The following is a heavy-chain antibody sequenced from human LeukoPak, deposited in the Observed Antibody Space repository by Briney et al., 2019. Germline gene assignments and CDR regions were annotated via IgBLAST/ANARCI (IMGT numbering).Heavy chain of an antibody. CDR3: ARGQTGAAALDF. Sequence: SETLSLTCAVCVESFSGHYGTWIRRPPGKGREWIGESTDSGSTNYNPSLKSRVSISVDTSKNQFSLKLTSVTAADTAVYYCARGQTGAAALDFWGPGSLVTVSS. V-gene: IGHV4-34*01. D-gene: IGHD2-2*01. J-gene: IGHJ4*02. CDR1: VESFSGHY. CDR2: STDSGST.